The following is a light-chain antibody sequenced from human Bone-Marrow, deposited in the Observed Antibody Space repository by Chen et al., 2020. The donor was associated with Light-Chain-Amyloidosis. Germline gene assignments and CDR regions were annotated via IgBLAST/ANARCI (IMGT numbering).Light chain of an antibody. J-gene: IGLJ3*02. Sequence: SYVLTQPSSVSVAPGKTATIACGGNNIGSPSVHWSQQTPGQAPLLVVYEDRDRPSGIPERLSGSNSGNTATLTISRVEAGDEADYYCQVWDRSSDRPLFGGGTKLTVL. CDR1: NIGSPS. CDR2: EDR. V-gene: IGLV3-21*03. CDR3: QVWDRSSDRPL.